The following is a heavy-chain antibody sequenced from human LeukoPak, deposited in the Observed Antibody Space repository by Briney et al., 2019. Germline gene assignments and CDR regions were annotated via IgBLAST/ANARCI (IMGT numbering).Heavy chain of an antibody. Sequence: PSETLSLTCAVYGGSFSTYYWSWIRQPPGKGLEWIGEINHSGTTNYNPSLKSRVTMSLDTSKNQFSLKLNSATAADTAVYHCARFSRGVGAAPDYWGQGTLVTVSS. CDR1: GGSFSTYY. CDR3: ARFSRGVGAAPDY. D-gene: IGHD2-15*01. CDR2: INHSGTT. J-gene: IGHJ4*02. V-gene: IGHV4-34*01.